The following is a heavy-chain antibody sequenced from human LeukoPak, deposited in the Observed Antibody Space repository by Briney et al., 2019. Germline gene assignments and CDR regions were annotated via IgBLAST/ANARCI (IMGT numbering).Heavy chain of an antibody. J-gene: IGHJ4*02. CDR2: ISSSSYI. Sequence: GGSLRLSCAASGFTFSSYSMNWVRQAPGKGLEWVSSISSSSYIYYADSVKGRFTISRDNAKNSLYLQMNSLRAEDTAVYYCARAGARDGYNYDYWGQGTLVTVSS. CDR3: ARAGARDGYNYDY. D-gene: IGHD5-24*01. CDR1: GFTFSSYS. V-gene: IGHV3-21*01.